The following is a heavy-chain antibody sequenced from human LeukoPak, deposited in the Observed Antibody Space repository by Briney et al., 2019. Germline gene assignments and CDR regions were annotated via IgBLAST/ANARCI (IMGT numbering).Heavy chain of an antibody. CDR3: ARRTDGSSPLFDY. D-gene: IGHD6-6*01. V-gene: IGHV4-59*01. CDR2: IYYSGST. Sequence: SETLSLTCTVSGGSISSYYWSWIRQPPGKGLEWIGYIYYSGSTNYNPSLKSRVTISVDTSKNQFSLKLSSVTAADTAVYYCARRTDGSSPLFDYWGQGILVTVSS. CDR1: GGSISSYY. J-gene: IGHJ4*02.